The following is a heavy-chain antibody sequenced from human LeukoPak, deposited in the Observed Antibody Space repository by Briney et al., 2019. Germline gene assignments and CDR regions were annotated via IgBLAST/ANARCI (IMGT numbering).Heavy chain of an antibody. J-gene: IGHJ4*02. CDR2: ISYDGSNK. CDR1: GFTFSSYG. CDR3: ARVRHYGALDY. V-gene: IGHV3-30*03. D-gene: IGHD4-17*01. Sequence: PGGSLRLSCAASGFTFSSYGMHWVRQAPGKGLEWVAVISYDGSNKYYADSVKGRFTISRDNSKNTLYLQMGSLRAEDMAVYYCARVRHYGALDYWGQGTLVIVSS.